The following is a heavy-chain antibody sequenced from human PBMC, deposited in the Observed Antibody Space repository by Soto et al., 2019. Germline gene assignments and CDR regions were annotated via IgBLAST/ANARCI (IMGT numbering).Heavy chain of an antibody. V-gene: IGHV4-39*07. CDR3: ARRGSGSYSDY. J-gene: IGHJ4*02. D-gene: IGHD3-10*01. Sequence: SETLSLTCTVSGGSISSSSYYWGWIRQPPGKGLEWIGYIYDSGSTYYNPSLKSRVTMSVDTSKNQFSLNLSSVTAADTAVYYCARRGSGSYSDYWGQGTLVTVSS. CDR1: GGSISSSSYY. CDR2: IYDSGST.